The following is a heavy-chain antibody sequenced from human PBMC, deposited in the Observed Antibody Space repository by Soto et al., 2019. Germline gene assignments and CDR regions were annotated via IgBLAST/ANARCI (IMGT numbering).Heavy chain of an antibody. CDR2: IKQDGSEK. CDR3: AREGVQHGSGPYYYYGMDV. D-gene: IGHD3-10*01. Sequence: PGGSLRLSCGASGFTCSSYWMSWVRQAPGKGLEWVANIKQDGSEKYYVDSVKGRFTISRDNTKNSLYLQMNSLRAEDTAVYYCAREGVQHGSGPYYYYGMDVWGQGATVTVS. CDR1: GFTCSSYW. J-gene: IGHJ6*02. V-gene: IGHV3-7*01.